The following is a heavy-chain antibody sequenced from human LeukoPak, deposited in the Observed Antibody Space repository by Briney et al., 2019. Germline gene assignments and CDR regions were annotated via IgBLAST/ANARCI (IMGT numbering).Heavy chain of an antibody. Sequence: SETLSLTCTVSGGSLRDSSYQWGWIRQSPGQGLQWIGNIYWSGTTYYNRSLKRRVTTSVDTSRHHLSLRLPSVTAADARVYYCVCEYPYGRPLPYYLDSWRQGTLLPLPS. CDR1: GGSLRDSSYQ. D-gene: IGHD5-18*01. V-gene: IGHV4-39*02. J-gene: IGHJ4*02. CDR3: VCEYPYGRPLPYYLDS. CDR2: IYWSGTT.